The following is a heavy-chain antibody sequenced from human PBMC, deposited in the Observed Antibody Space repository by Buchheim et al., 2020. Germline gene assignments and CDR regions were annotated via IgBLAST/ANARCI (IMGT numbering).Heavy chain of an antibody. V-gene: IGHV1-69*06. CDR2: IIPIFGTT. Sequence: QVQLVQSGAEVKKPGSSVKVSCKASGGTFSSYGISWVRQAPGQGLEWMGGIIPIFGTTKNAQKFQGRVTITADRSTSTAYMELSSLRSEDTAVYYCARGEWFGELSGLGAFDIWGQGT. CDR3: ARGEWFGELSGLGAFDI. J-gene: IGHJ3*02. CDR1: GGTFSSYG. D-gene: IGHD3-10*01.